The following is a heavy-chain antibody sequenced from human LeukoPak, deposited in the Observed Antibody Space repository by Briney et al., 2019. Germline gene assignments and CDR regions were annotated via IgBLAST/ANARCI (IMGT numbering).Heavy chain of an antibody. CDR1: GFTFSSYA. V-gene: IGHV3-66*01. J-gene: IGHJ4*02. D-gene: IGHD2-2*01. CDR2: IYSGGST. Sequence: GESLRLSCAASGFTFSSYAMSWVRQAPGKGLEWVSVIYSGGSTYYADSVKGRFTISRDNSKNTLYLQMNSLRAEDTAVYYCAREGYCSSTSCQKMYYFDYWGQGTLVTVSS. CDR3: AREGYCSSTSCQKMYYFDY.